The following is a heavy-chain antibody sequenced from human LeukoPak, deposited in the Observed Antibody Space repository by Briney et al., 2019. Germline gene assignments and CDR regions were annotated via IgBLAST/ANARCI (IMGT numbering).Heavy chain of an antibody. CDR3: VTDVSGSLGD. CDR2: ISTSSTYI. CDR1: GFTFSSYS. Sequence: GGSLRLSCAASGFTFSSYSMNWVRQAPGKGLEWVSSISTSSTYIYYADSVKGRFTISRDNAKNSLYLQMSSLRAEDTAVYYCVTDVSGSLGDWGQGTLVTVSS. J-gene: IGHJ4*02. V-gene: IGHV3-21*04. D-gene: IGHD5-12*01.